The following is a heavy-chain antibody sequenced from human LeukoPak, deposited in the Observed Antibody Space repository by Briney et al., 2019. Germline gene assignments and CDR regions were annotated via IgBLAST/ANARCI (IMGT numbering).Heavy chain of an antibody. J-gene: IGHJ3*02. Sequence: GGSLRLSCAVSGSTVSSNYMSWVRQTPGKGLEWVSVIYSDGNAYYADSVRGRFTISRDNSKNTLYLQMNGLRAEDTAVYYCARVKRGGFNSDAFDIWGQGTMVTVSS. D-gene: IGHD5-24*01. CDR1: GSTVSSNY. V-gene: IGHV3-53*01. CDR3: ARVKRGGFNSDAFDI. CDR2: IYSDGNA.